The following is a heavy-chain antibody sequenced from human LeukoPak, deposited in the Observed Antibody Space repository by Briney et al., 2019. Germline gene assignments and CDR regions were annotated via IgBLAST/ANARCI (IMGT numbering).Heavy chain of an antibody. CDR3: AGGLTTVTTVPDY. V-gene: IGHV4-59*01. CDR2: IYYSGST. J-gene: IGHJ4*02. CDR1: GGSISSYY. Sequence: TSETLSLTCTVSGGSISSYYWSWIRQPPGKGLEWIGYIYYSGSTNYNPSLKSRVTISVDTSKNQFSLKLSSVTAADTAVYYCAGGLTTVTTVPDYWGQGTLVTVSS. D-gene: IGHD4-17*01.